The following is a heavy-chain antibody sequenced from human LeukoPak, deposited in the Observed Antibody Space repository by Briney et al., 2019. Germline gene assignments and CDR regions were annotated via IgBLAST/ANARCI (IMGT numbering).Heavy chain of an antibody. V-gene: IGHV3-30*18. CDR1: GFTFSSYG. CDR2: ISYDGSNK. Sequence: GGSLRLSCAASGFTFSSYGMHRVRQAPGKGLEWVAVISYDGSNKNYADSVKGRFTISRDNSKNTLYLQMNSLRAEDTAVYYCAKTHSSGEYFQHWGQGTLVTVSS. CDR3: AKTHSSGEYFQH. J-gene: IGHJ1*01. D-gene: IGHD3-22*01.